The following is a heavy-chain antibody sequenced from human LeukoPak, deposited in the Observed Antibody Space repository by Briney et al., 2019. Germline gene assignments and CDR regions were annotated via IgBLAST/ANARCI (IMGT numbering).Heavy chain of an antibody. CDR2: IWHDGTNK. D-gene: IGHD3-22*01. Sequence: PGGSLRLSCAASGFTFSTYVMHWVRQAPGKGLDWVAIIWHDGTNKYYADSVKGRFTISRDNSKNTLYLQMNSLRVEGTAVYYCARAYYYATSVTPDYWGQGTLVTVSS. CDR1: GFTFSTYV. CDR3: ARAYYYATSVTPDY. J-gene: IGHJ4*02. V-gene: IGHV3-33*01.